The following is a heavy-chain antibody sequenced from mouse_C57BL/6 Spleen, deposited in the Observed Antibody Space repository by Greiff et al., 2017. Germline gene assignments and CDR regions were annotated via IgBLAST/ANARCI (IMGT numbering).Heavy chain of an antibody. CDR1: GYAFSSYW. V-gene: IGHV1-82*01. Sequence: QVQLKQSGPELVKPGDSVRLSCKASGYAFSSYWMNWVKQRPGKGLEWIGRIYPGDGDTNYNGKFKGKATLTADKSSRTAYMQLSSLTSEDSAVYFCAREGLPDYFDYWGQGTTLTVSS. D-gene: IGHD3-1*01. J-gene: IGHJ2*01. CDR2: IYPGDGDT. CDR3: AREGLPDYFDY.